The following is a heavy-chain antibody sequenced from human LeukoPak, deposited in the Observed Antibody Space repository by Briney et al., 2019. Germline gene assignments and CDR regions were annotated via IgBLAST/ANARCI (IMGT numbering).Heavy chain of an antibody. CDR3: ARAQYGDAFDI. J-gene: IGHJ3*02. Sequence: GGSPRLSCAASGFTFSNYWMHWVRQAPGKGLVWVSRIKTDGSSTSYADSVKGRFTITRDNAKNTLYLQMNSLRAEDTAVYYCARAQYGDAFDIWGQGTMVTVSS. V-gene: IGHV3-74*01. CDR1: GFTFSNYW. D-gene: IGHD4-17*01. CDR2: IKTDGSST.